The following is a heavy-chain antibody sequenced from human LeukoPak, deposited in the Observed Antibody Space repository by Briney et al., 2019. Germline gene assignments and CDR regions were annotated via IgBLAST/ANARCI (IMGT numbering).Heavy chain of an antibody. CDR3: ARGGLSIMGY. V-gene: IGHV3-48*01. CDR1: GFTFSSYT. CDR2: ISSSGSTI. J-gene: IGHJ4*02. D-gene: IGHD2/OR15-2a*01. Sequence: GGSLRLSCAASGFTFSSYTMNWVRQAPGKGLEWLSYISSSGSTIHYADSVKGRFTISRDNARNSLYLQMNSLRAEDTAVYFCARGGLSIMGYWGQGTLVTVSS.